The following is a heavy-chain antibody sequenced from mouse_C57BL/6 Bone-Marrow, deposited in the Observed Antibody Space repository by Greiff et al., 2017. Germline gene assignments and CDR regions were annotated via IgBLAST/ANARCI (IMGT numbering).Heavy chain of an antibody. CDR3: AIPLIITTGVRGLGY. J-gene: IGHJ2*01. CDR2: IDPSDSYT. V-gene: IGHV1-50*01. Sequence: QVQLQQPGAELVKPGASVKLSCKASGYTFTSYWMQWVKQRPGQGLEWIGEIDPSDSYTNYNQKFKGKATLTVDTSSSTAYMQLSSLTSEDSAVYYGAIPLIITTGVRGLGYWGQGTTLTVSS. CDR1: GYTFTSYW. D-gene: IGHD1-1*01.